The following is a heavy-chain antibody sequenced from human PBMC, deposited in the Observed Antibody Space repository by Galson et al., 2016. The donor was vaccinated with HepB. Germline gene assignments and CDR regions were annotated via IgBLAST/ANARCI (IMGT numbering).Heavy chain of an antibody. CDR3: ARGSGYSGRYFQH. D-gene: IGHD3-22*01. V-gene: IGHV3-33*01. J-gene: IGHJ1*01. Sequence: SLRLSCAVSGFTFSSYGTHWVRQAPGKGLEWVAAIWYDGSNEYYADSVKGRLTISRDNSKDTLYLQMNSLRAEDTAVYYCARGSGYSGRYFQHWGQGTLVTVSS. CDR1: GFTFSSYG. CDR2: IWYDGSNE.